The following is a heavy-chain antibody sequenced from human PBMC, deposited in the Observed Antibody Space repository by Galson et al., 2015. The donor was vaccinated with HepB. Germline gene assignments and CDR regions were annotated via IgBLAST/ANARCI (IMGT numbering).Heavy chain of an antibody. V-gene: IGHV6-1*01. CDR2: TYYRSKWYS. Sequence: CAISGDSVSNSDTAWNWIRQSPSRGLEWLGRTYYRSKWYSDYAVSVKSRLSINPDTSKNQLSLQLNSVIPEDTAVYYCVSGDISDYNPKYYGLDVWGQGTTVTVSS. D-gene: IGHD3-22*01. CDR3: VSGDISDYNPKYYGLDV. J-gene: IGHJ6*02. CDR1: GDSVSNSDTA.